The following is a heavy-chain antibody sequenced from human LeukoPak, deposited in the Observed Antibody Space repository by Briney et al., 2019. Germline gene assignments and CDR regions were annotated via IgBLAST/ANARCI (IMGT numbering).Heavy chain of an antibody. V-gene: IGHV1-69*13. Sequence: SVKVSCKASGYTFTSYGISWVRQAPGQGLEWMGGIIPIFGTANYAQKFQGRVTITADESTSTAYMELSSLRSEDTAVYYCARGDAYDFWSGPIDYWGQGTLVTVSS. CDR1: GYTFTSYG. CDR3: ARGDAYDFWSGPIDY. CDR2: IIPIFGTA. J-gene: IGHJ4*02. D-gene: IGHD3-3*01.